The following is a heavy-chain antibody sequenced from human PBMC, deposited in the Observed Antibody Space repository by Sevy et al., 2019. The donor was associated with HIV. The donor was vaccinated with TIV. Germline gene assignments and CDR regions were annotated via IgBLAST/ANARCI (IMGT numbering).Heavy chain of an antibody. CDR2: IYHSGNT. D-gene: IGHD4-17*01. CDR3: ARDGGTLTTPGAFDI. V-gene: IGHV4-30-2*01. J-gene: IGHJ3*02. Sequence: SETLSLTCTVSGGSISSGSYSWNWIRQPPGKGLEWIGYIYHSGNTYYNPSLKSRITLSVDRSKTQFSLKRSSVTAAATAIYYCARDGGTLTTPGAFDIWGQGTMVTVSS. CDR1: GGSISSGSYS.